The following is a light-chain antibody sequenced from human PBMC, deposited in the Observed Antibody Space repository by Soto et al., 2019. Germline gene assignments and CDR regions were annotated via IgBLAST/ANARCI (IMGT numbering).Light chain of an antibody. J-gene: IGKJ4*01. CDR1: KSVGKY. CDR3: QQCINWPT. Sequence: IMLTQSRATLSLSPGDRATLSCMATKSVGKYLACYQQKPGQLPRLLIYDVSNRPTGIPARFSGTGSGTNFTLPIRTLEPEDFAVYYCQQCINWPTFCAAPKV. CDR2: DVS. V-gene: IGKV3-11*01.